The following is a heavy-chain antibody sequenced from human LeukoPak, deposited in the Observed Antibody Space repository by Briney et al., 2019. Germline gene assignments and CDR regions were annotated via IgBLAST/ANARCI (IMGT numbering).Heavy chain of an antibody. CDR1: GFTFSSYG. Sequence: GGSLRLSCAASGFTFSSYGMHWVRQAPGKGLEWVSFIRYDGSDKYYADSVRGRFTISRDNSKNTLYLQMNSLRAEDTAVYYCARGGPAAGRFDYWGQGTLVTVSS. V-gene: IGHV3-30*02. J-gene: IGHJ4*02. CDR3: ARGGPAAGRFDY. CDR2: IRYDGSDK. D-gene: IGHD6-13*01.